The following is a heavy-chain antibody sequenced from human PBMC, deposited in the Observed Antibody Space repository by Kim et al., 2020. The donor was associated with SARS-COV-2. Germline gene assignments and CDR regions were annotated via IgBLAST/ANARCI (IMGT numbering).Heavy chain of an antibody. J-gene: IGHJ3*01. CDR2: FDPEEGAT. V-gene: IGHV1-24*01. Sequence: ASVKVSCKLSEYSLRHLSIQWVRQVPGKGLEWMGGFDPEEGATIYAQKFQGRVTMTEDTSTDTAYMELNSLTSEDTALYYCASESPSIAAETTYGYDAFDVWGQGTLVTVSS. CDR3: ASESPSIAAETTYGYDAFDV. CDR1: EYSLRHLS. D-gene: IGHD1-7*01.